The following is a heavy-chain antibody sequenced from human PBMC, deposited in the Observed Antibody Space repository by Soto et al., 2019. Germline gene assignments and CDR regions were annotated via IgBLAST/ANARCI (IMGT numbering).Heavy chain of an antibody. D-gene: IGHD3-9*01. V-gene: IGHV3-23*01. CDR1: GFPCISYA. CDR3: AKGSHYDILTAYHAFDY. CDR2: ISGGGGGT. Sequence: GGSHRLSCTASGFPCISYAMNWVRQATGKGLEWVSSISGGGGGTYYADSVKGRLTISRDNSKNTLYLQMNSLRAEDTALYYCAKGSHYDILTAYHAFDYWGPGTLVTVSS. J-gene: IGHJ4*02.